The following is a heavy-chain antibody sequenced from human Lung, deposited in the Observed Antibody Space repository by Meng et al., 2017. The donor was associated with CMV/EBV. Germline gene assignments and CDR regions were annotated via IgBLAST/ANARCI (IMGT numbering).Heavy chain of an antibody. V-gene: IGHV3-7*01. D-gene: IGHD1-1*01. CDR2: IKEDESEI. CDR1: GFTFSRFW. CDR3: ARSMLEVNRYYYGMDV. J-gene: IGHJ6*04. Sequence: GESXKISCAASGFTFSRFWMAWVRQAPGKGLEWVGNIKEDESEIQYVGSVKGRFTITRDNAKNSLFLQMNSLRAEDTPVYYCARSMLEVNRYYYGMDVLGEGXPVTVSS.